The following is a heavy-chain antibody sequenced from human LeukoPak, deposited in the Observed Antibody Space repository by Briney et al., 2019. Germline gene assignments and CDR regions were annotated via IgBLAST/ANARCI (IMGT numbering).Heavy chain of an antibody. J-gene: IGHJ4*02. D-gene: IGHD3-10*01. CDR3: TRQGSHFDY. Sequence: GGSLRLSCVASGFTFTTYGMNWVRQASGKGLEWVGRISSKANSYATAYAASVKGRFTISRDDSKNTAYLQMNSLKTEDTAVYYCTRQGSHFDYWGQGTLVTVSS. V-gene: IGHV3-73*01. CDR2: ISSKANSYAT. CDR1: GFTFTTYG.